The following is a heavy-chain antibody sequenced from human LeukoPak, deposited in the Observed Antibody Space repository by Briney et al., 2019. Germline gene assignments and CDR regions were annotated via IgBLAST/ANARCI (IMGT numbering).Heavy chain of an antibody. V-gene: IGHV3-23*01. CDR2: ITGSGEGR. CDR1: GFAFGNYG. Sequence: GGSLRLTCRGSGFAFGNYGMTWVRQAPGKGLEWVSAITGSGEGRRYTDAVTGRFTISRDNSRNTLFLQMDSLRADDTAVYHCAKDPNGDYLGAFDFWGPGTLVTVSS. J-gene: IGHJ3*01. CDR3: AKDPNGDYLGAFDF. D-gene: IGHD4-17*01.